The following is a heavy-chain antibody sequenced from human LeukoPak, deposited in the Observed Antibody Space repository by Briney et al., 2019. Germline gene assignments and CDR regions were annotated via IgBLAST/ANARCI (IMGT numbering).Heavy chain of an antibody. CDR3: AREYSSSSSLRIDP. CDR2: ISSSSGTTI. J-gene: IGHJ5*02. Sequence: GSLRLSCAASGFTFSDFYMSWIRQAPGKGLEWVSYISSSSGTTIYYADSVKGRFTISRDNAKNSLYLQMNSLRAEDTAVYYCAREYSSSSSLRIDPWGQGTLVTVSS. CDR1: GFTFSDFY. V-gene: IGHV3-11*01. D-gene: IGHD6-6*01.